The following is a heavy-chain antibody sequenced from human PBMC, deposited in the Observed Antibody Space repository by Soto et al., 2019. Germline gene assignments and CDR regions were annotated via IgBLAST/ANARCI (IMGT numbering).Heavy chain of an antibody. CDR2: IYYSGST. CDR3: ARDAPAYSSGWYKRFDY. Sequence: SETLSLTCTVSGGSVSSGSYYWSWIRQPPGKGLEWIGYIYYSGSTNYNPSLKSRVTISVDTSKDQFSLKLSSVTAADTAVYYCARDAPAYSSGWYKRFDYWGQGTLVTVSS. CDR1: GGSVSSGSYY. J-gene: IGHJ4*02. D-gene: IGHD6-19*01. V-gene: IGHV4-61*01.